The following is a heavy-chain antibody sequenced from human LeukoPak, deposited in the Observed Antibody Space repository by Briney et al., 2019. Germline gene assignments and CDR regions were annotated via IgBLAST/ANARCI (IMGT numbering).Heavy chain of an antibody. Sequence: GASVKVSCKVSGYTLTELSMHWVRQAPGKGLEWMGGFDPEDGETIYAQKFQGRVTMTEDTSTDTAYMELSSLRSEDTAVYHCATVNSIVGATRVNYWGQGTLVTVSS. CDR3: ATVNSIVGATRVNY. J-gene: IGHJ4*02. CDR2: FDPEDGET. CDR1: GYTLTELS. V-gene: IGHV1-24*01. D-gene: IGHD1-26*01.